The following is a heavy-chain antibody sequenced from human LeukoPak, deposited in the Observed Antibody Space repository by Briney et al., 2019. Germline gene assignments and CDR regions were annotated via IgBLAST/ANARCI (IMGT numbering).Heavy chain of an antibody. Sequence: TGGSLRLSCAASGFTFSSYAMSWVPQAPGKGLEWVSAISGSGGSTYYADSVKGRFTISRDNSKNTLYLQMNSLRAEDTAVYYCAKDSKAYYYDSSGTPDIWGQGTMVTVSS. J-gene: IGHJ3*02. CDR2: ISGSGGST. CDR3: AKDSKAYYYDSSGTPDI. D-gene: IGHD3-22*01. V-gene: IGHV3-23*01. CDR1: GFTFSSYA.